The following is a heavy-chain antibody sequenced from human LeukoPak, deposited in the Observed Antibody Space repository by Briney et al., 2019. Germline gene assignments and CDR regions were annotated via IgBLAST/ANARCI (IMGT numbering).Heavy chain of an antibody. Sequence: GSLRLSCAASGFTFSSYWMSWVRQAPGKGLEWVANIKQDGSEKYYVDSVKGRFTISRDNSKNTLYLQMNSLRAEDTAVYYCANGDYRALDYWGQGTLVTVSS. J-gene: IGHJ4*02. CDR2: IKQDGSEK. V-gene: IGHV3-7*01. D-gene: IGHD4-11*01. CDR3: ANGDYRALDY. CDR1: GFTFSSYW.